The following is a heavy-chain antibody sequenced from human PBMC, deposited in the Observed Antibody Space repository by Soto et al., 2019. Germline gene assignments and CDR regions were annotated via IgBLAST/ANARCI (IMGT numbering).Heavy chain of an antibody. V-gene: IGHV4-61*01. CDR3: ARWGPKGYCSGGSGVWGYYGMDV. CDR1: GGSVSSGSYY. J-gene: IGHJ6*01. Sequence: SETLSLTCTVSGGSVSSGSYYWSWIRQPPGKGPEWIGYIYYSGSTNYNPSLKSRVTISVDTSKNQFSLKLSSVTAADTAVYYCARWGPKGYCSGGSGVWGYYGMDVWGQGTTVTVSS. D-gene: IGHD2-15*01. CDR2: IYYSGST.